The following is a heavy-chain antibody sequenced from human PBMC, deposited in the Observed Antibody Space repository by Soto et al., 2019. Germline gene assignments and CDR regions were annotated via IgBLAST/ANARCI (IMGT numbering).Heavy chain of an antibody. V-gene: IGHV3-48*03. CDR2: IHPSGQPI. J-gene: IGHJ3*01. CDR1: GFTFSSSE. D-gene: IGHD1-26*01. Sequence: GGALRLSCAVSGFTFSSSEMYWVRQAPGKGLEWISYIHPSGQPIFYADSVKGRFTISRDNANNSLFLQMNSLRAEDTAVYYCARRASRWGQGTMVTVSS. CDR3: ARRASR.